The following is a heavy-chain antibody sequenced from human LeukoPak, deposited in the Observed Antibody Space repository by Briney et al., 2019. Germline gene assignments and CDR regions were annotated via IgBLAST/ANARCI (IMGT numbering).Heavy chain of an antibody. V-gene: IGHV4-59*01. D-gene: IGHD5-18*01. J-gene: IGHJ6*03. CDR1: GDSLSSYY. Sequence: SETLSLTCTVSGDSLSSYYWSWIRQPPGKGLEWIGYIYYSGGTNYKSSLKSRVTISVDTSKNQFSLKLRSVTAADTAVYYCARTTEGGYSYGYFYYYMDVWGKGTTVTISS. CDR3: ARTTEGGYSYGYFYYYMDV. CDR2: IYYSGGT.